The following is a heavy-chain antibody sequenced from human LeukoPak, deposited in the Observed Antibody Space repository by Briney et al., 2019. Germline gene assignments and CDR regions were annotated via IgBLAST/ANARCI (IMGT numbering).Heavy chain of an antibody. J-gene: IGHJ3*02. CDR2: ISYDGSNK. CDR1: GFTFSSYA. Sequence: GGSLRLSCAASGFTFSSYAMHWVRQAPGKGLEWVAVISYDGSNKCYADSVKGRFTISRDNSKNTLYLQMNGLRAEDTAVYYCARERWDDAFDIWGQGTMVTVSS. CDR3: ARERWDDAFDI. V-gene: IGHV3-30*04. D-gene: IGHD1-26*01.